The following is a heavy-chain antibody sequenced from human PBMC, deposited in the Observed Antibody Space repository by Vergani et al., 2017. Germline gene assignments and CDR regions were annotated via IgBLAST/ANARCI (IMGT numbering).Heavy chain of an antibody. J-gene: IGHJ6*02. CDR1: GGTFSSYA. V-gene: IGHV1-69*18. CDR2: IIPIFGTA. Sequence: QVQLVQSGAEVKKPGSSVKVSCKASGGTFSSYAISWVRQAPGQGLEWMGRIIPIFGTANYAQKFQGRVTITADESTSTAYMELSSLRSEDTAVYYCARDSDYGDYLRVYYGMDVWGQGTTVTVSS. CDR3: ARDSDYGDYLRVYYGMDV. D-gene: IGHD4-17*01.